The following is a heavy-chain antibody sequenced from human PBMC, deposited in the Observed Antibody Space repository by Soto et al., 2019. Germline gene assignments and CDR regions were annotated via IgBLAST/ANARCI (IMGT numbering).Heavy chain of an antibody. CDR3: ARTFYGGNSDWFDP. CDR1: GFTFSSYE. CDR2: ISSSGSTI. D-gene: IGHD2-21*02. J-gene: IGHJ5*02. Sequence: PGGSLRLSCAASGFTFSSYEMNWVRQAPGKGLEWVSYISSSGSTIYYADSVKGRFTISRDNAKNSLYLQMNSLRAEDTAVYYCARTFYGGNSDWFDPWGQGTLVTVSS. V-gene: IGHV3-48*03.